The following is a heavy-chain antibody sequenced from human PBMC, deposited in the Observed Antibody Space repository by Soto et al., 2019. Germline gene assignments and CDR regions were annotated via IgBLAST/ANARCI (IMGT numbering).Heavy chain of an antibody. CDR2: IYYSGTT. D-gene: IGHD3-10*01. CDR3: ARHRRWLGEVAWFEP. J-gene: IGHJ5*02. V-gene: IGHV4-39*01. CDR1: AGSVRSSSYY. Sequence: SETLSLTCTVSAGSVRSSSYYWAWLRQPPGWGLEWLGTIYYSGTTYYNPSLKSRITVSVDTSKNQFSLKLKSVTAADTAVYHCARHRRWLGEVAWFEPWGQGILVTVCS.